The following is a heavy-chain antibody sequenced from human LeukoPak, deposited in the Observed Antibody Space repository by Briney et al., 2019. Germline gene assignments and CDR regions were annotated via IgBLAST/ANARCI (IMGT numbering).Heavy chain of an antibody. D-gene: IGHD3-3*01. CDR3: ARDGPTATYYDFWSGSSDAFDI. J-gene: IGHJ3*02. Sequence: SQTLSLTCAISGDSVSSNSAAWNWIRQSPSRGLEWLGRTYYRSKWYNDYAVSVKSRITINPDTSKNQFSLQLNSVTPEDTAVYYCARDGPTATYYDFWSGSSDAFDIWGQGTMVTVSS. CDR2: TYYRSKWYN. V-gene: IGHV6-1*01. CDR1: GDSVSSNSAA.